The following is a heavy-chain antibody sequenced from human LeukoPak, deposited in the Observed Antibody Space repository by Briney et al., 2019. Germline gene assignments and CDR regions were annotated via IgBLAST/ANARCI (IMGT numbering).Heavy chain of an antibody. V-gene: IGHV3-15*01. CDR2: IKSRTDGGTT. Sequence: PGGSLRLSCAASGFTFPNAWMSWLRQAPGKGLEWVGHIKSRTDGGTTDYAAPVKGRFTISRDDSKNTLYLQMNSLKTEDTAVYYCTTTSYYYDSSGYQPPNYGLDYWGQGTLVTVSS. J-gene: IGHJ4*02. CDR3: TTTSYYYDSSGYQPPNYGLDY. D-gene: IGHD3-22*01. CDR1: GFTFPNAW.